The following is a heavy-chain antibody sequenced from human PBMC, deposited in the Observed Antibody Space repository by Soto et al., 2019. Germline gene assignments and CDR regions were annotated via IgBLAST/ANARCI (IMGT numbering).Heavy chain of an antibody. CDR2: ITGSGHST. CDR1: GFTFSRYA. CDR3: AKDGSTTWNFYLDS. J-gene: IGHJ4*02. V-gene: IGHV3-23*01. D-gene: IGHD2-2*01. Sequence: GGSLRLSCAASGFTFSRYAMSWVRQAPGKGLEWVSAITGSGHSTYYADSVKGRFTISRDNSKSTLYLQMNSLRADDTALYYCAKDGSTTWNFYLDSWGQGILVTVSS.